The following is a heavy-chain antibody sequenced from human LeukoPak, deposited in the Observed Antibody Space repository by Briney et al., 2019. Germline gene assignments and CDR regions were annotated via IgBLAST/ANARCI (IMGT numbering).Heavy chain of an antibody. J-gene: IGHJ4*02. CDR3: ARDWPYSYGSYYFDY. CDR1: GFTFSSYG. CDR2: ISSSSSYI. V-gene: IGHV3-21*01. Sequence: GGSLRLSCAASGFTFSSYGMNWVRQAPGKGLGWVSSISSSSSYIYYADSVKGRFTISRDNAKNSLYLQMNSLRAEDTAVYYCARDWPYSYGSYYFDYWGQGTLVTVSS. D-gene: IGHD5-18*01.